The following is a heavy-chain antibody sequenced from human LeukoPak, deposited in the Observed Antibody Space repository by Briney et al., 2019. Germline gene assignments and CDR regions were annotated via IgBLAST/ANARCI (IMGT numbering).Heavy chain of an antibody. CDR3: ARGVKNGYSSSWHFDY. CDR2: IYYGGST. V-gene: IGHV4-59*01. D-gene: IGHD6-13*01. CDR1: GGSISSYY. J-gene: IGHJ4*02. Sequence: SETLSLTCTVSGGSISSYYWSWIRQPPGKGLEWIGYIYYGGSTNYNPSLKSRVTISVDTSKNQFSLKLSSVTAADTAVYSCARGVKNGYSSSWHFDYCGQGTLATVYS.